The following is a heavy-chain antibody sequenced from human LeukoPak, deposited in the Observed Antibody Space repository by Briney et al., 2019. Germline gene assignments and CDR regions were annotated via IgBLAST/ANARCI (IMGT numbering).Heavy chain of an antibody. D-gene: IGHD4-17*01. CDR3: IVFGDSNH. V-gene: IGHV3-53*01. J-gene: IGHJ5*02. CDR2: IHSSGGT. Sequence: GGSLRLSCAASGFTGSNNYMSWVRQAPGKGLEWVSAIHSSGGTYYADSVKGRFTNSRDTSKNTLYLQINSLRVEDTAVYYCIVFGDSNHWGQGTLVTVSS. CDR1: GFTGSNNY.